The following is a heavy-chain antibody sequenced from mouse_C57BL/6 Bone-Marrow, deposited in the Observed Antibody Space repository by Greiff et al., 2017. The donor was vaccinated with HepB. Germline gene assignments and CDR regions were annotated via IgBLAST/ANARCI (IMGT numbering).Heavy chain of an antibody. CDR1: GYTFTSYD. V-gene: IGHV1-85*01. Sequence: VKLMESGPELVKPGASVKLSCKASGYTFTSYDINWVKQRPGQGLEWIGWIYPRDGSTKYNEKFKGKATLTVDTSSSTAYMELHSLTSEDSAVYCCARGGFDYYGSSRYFDYWGQGTTLTVSS. CDR2: IYPRDGST. J-gene: IGHJ2*01. CDR3: ARGGFDYYGSSRYFDY. D-gene: IGHD1-1*01.